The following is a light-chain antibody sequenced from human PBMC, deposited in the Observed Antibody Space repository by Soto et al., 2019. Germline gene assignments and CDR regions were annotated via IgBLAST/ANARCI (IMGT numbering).Light chain of an antibody. CDR3: QLYNIFGIT. V-gene: IGKV3-15*01. Sequence: EIVMTQSPATLSVSPGERATLSCRASQSVSSNLAWYQQKPGQAPRLLIYGASTRTTGIPASFSGSGSGTEFTLTISSRQPADFAVYYYQLYNIFGITFGQGTRLEIK. CDR1: QSVSSN. CDR2: GAS. J-gene: IGKJ5*01.